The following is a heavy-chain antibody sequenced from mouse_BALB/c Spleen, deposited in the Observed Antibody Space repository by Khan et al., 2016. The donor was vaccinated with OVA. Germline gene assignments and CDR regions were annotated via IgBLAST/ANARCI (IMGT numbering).Heavy chain of an antibody. CDR2: LITYTGEP. CDR1: GYTLTNYG. Sequence: QIQLGQSGPELKKPGESVNISCKASGYTLTNYGRNWVKQALGRGLKGLGWLITYTGEPTYAEDFKGRIAFSLATSASTAYWQINNLETEDSATYFCARSDDNYWVEYWGQGTLLTVS. D-gene: IGHD2-1*01. J-gene: IGHJ3*01. CDR3: ARSDDNYWVEY. V-gene: IGHV9-3-1*01.